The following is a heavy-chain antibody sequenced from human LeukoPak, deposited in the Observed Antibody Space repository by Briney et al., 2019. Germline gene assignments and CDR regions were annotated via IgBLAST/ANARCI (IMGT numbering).Heavy chain of an antibody. D-gene: IGHD6-19*01. CDR2: IYYTGAT. V-gene: IGHV4-59*08. Sequence: SETLSLTCTVSGGSISSYYWTWIRQPPGKGLEWIGYIYYTGATSYNPSLKSRVTISVDTSKNQFSLKLTSVTAADTAVYYCAKYGGSGWVIAYWGQGTLVTVSS. CDR3: AKYGGSGWVIAY. CDR1: GGSISSYY. J-gene: IGHJ4*02.